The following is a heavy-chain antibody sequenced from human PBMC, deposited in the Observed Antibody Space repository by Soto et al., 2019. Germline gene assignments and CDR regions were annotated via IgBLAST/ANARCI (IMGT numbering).Heavy chain of an antibody. J-gene: IGHJ4*02. CDR2: IYYSGST. V-gene: IGHV4-61*08. CDR3: ARVPEYCSSTSCYMGVIDY. D-gene: IGHD2-2*02. CDR1: GDSISTVDYF. Sequence: SETLSLTCSVSGDSISTVDYFWAWIRQPPGQALEWIGYIYYSGSTNYNPSLKSRVTISVDTSKNQFSLKLSSVTAADTAVYYCARVPEYCSSTSCYMGVIDYWGQGTLVTVSS.